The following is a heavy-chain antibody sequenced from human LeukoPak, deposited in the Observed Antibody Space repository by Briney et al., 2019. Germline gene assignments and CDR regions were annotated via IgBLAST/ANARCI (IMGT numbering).Heavy chain of an antibody. J-gene: IGHJ6*03. CDR2: IWYDGSHK. CDR1: GFTFSSYG. CDR3: TKVQREIEPFMDV. V-gene: IGHV3-33*06. D-gene: IGHD2/OR15-2a*01. Sequence: GGSLRLSCAASGFTFSSYGMHWVRQAPGKGLKWLAVIWYDGSHKYNADSVKGRFTISRDNSKNTLYLQMNSLRAEDTAVYYCTKVQREIEPFMDVWGKGTTVTVSS.